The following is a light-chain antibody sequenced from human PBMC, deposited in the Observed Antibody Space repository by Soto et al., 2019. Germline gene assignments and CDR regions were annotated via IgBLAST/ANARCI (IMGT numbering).Light chain of an antibody. CDR2: EVT. CDR1: SSDVGRYNF. V-gene: IGLV2-8*01. CDR3: CSYAGANTF. Sequence: QSALTQPPSASGSPGQSVTISCTGTSSDVGRYNFVSWYQQHPGKVPKLMIYEVTKRPSGVPDRFSGSKSGNTASLTVSGLQAEDEADYYCCSYAGANTFFGTGIKLTVL. J-gene: IGLJ1*01.